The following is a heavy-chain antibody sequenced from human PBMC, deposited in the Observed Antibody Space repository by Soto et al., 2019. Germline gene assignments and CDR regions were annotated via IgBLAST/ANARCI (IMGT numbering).Heavy chain of an antibody. CDR1: GFTVSSNY. V-gene: IGHV3-66*01. CDR2: IYSGGST. D-gene: IGHD4-17*01. Sequence: EVQLVESGGGLVQPGGSLRLSCAASGFTVSSNYMSWVRQAPGMGLEWVSVIYSGGSTYYADSVKGRFTISRDNSKNTLYLQMNSLRAEDTAVYYCARATTVTTGFDYWGQGTLVTVSS. J-gene: IGHJ4*02. CDR3: ARATTVTTGFDY.